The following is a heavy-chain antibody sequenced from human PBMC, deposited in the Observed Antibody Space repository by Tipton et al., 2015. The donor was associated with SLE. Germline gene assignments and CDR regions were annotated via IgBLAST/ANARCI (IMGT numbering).Heavy chain of an antibody. CDR1: GGSISSSSYY. J-gene: IGHJ3*02. CDR3: ARGRDSGSPDAFDI. D-gene: IGHD1-26*01. Sequence: LRLSCTVSGGSISSSSYYWGWIRQPPGKGLEWIGSIYYSGSTYYNPSLKSRVTISVDTSKNQFSLKLSSVTAADTAVYYCARGRDSGSPDAFDIWGQGTMVTVSS. CDR2: IYYSGST. V-gene: IGHV4-39*07.